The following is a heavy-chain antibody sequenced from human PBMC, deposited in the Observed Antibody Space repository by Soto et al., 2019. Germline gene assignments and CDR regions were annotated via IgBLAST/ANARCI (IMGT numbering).Heavy chain of an antibody. V-gene: IGHV3-53*01. D-gene: IGHD4-17*01. CDR2: IYSGGST. Sequence: GGSLRLSCAASGFTVSSNYMSWVRQAPGKGLEWVSVIYSGGSTYYADSVKGRFTISRDNSKNTLYLQMNSLRAEDTAVYYCARDTLQRYGDYVWGQGTLVTVSS. CDR1: GFTVSSNY. CDR3: ARDTLQRYGDYV. J-gene: IGHJ4*02.